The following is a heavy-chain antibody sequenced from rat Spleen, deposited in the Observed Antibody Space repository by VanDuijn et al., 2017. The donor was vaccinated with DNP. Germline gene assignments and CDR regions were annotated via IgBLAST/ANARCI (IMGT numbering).Heavy chain of an antibody. Sequence: EVQLVESGGGLVQPGRSLKLSCVVSGFTFSDYNMAWVRQAPKTGLEWVANIIYDGSRTHYRDSVRGRSTVSRDNAKNTLYLQMDSLRSEDTAIYYCARRTIRDYYNGGPFDYWGQGVMVTVSS. CDR1: GFTFSDYN. CDR3: ARRTIRDYYNGGPFDY. D-gene: IGHD1-1*01. J-gene: IGHJ2*01. V-gene: IGHV5S10*01. CDR2: IIYDGSRT.